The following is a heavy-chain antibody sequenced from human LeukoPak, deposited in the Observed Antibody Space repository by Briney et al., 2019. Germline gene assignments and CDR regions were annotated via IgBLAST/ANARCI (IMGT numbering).Heavy chain of an antibody. Sequence: PGGSLRLSCAASGFTFSSYAMSWVRQAPGKGLEWVSAISGSGGSTYYADSVKGRFTISRDNSKNTLYLQMNSLRAEDTAVYYCAKVSCSSTSCYWYYYYYGMDVWGQGTTVTVSS. D-gene: IGHD2-2*01. CDR3: AKVSCSSTSCYWYYYYYGMDV. J-gene: IGHJ6*02. CDR2: ISGSGGST. CDR1: GFTFSSYA. V-gene: IGHV3-23*01.